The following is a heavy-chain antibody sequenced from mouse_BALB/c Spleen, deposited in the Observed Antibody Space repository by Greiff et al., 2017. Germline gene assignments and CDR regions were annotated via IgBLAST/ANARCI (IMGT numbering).Heavy chain of an antibody. D-gene: IGHD2-4*01. J-gene: IGHJ4*01. V-gene: IGHV1-9*01. CDR1: GYTFSSYW. Sequence: VKLMESGAELMKPGASVKISCKATGYTFSSYWIEWVKQRPGHGLEWIGEILPGSGSTNYNEKFKGKATFTADTSSNTAYMQLSSLTSEDSAVYYCARGIYYDYDRGYYYAMDYWGQGTSVTVSS. CDR3: ARGIYYDYDRGYYYAMDY. CDR2: ILPGSGST.